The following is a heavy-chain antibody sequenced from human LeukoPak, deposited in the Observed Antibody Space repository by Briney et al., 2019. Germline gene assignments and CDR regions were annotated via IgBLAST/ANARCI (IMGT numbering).Heavy chain of an antibody. V-gene: IGHV1-69*13. CDR2: IIPIFGTA. CDR3: ARGDPHCSSTSCYWFRYYFDY. D-gene: IGHD2-2*01. Sequence: GASVKVSCKASGGTFSSYAISWVRQAPGQGLEWMGGIIPIFGTANYAQKLQGRVTITADESTSTAYMELSSLRSEDTAVYYCARGDPHCSSTSCYWFRYYFDYWGQGTLVTVSS. J-gene: IGHJ4*02. CDR1: GGTFSSYA.